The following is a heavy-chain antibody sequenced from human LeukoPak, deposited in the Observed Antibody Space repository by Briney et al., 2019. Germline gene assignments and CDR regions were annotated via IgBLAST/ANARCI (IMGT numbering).Heavy chain of an antibody. Sequence: GASVKVSCKASGYTFTCYYMHWVRQAPGQGLEWMGWINPNSGGTNYAQKFQGRVTMTRDTSISTAYMELSRLRSDDTAVYYCARDLTSGWYGESYCFDYWGQGTLVTVSS. CDR1: GYTFTCYY. CDR2: INPNSGGT. CDR3: ARDLTSGWYGESYCFDY. J-gene: IGHJ4*02. D-gene: IGHD6-19*01. V-gene: IGHV1-2*02.